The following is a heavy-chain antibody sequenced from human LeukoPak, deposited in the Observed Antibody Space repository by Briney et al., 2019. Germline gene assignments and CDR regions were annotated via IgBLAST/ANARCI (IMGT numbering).Heavy chain of an antibody. D-gene: IGHD2-21*02. CDR1: GFTFSSYW. CDR3: ASTYSLFTAFDS. CDR2: INSDGSST. Sequence: GGSLRLSCAASGFTFSSYWMHWVRQAPGKGLVWVSHINSDGSSTRYADSVKGRFTISRDNAKNTLYLQMNSLRAEDTAVYYCASTYSLFTAFDSWGQGTLVTVSS. J-gene: IGHJ4*02. V-gene: IGHV3-74*01.